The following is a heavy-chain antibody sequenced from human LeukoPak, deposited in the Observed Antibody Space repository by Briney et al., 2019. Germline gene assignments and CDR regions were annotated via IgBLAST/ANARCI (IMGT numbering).Heavy chain of an antibody. CDR3: ARGGWELSY. Sequence: EWVSVIYSGGITYYADSVKGRFTISRDNSKNTLYLQMNSLRAEDTAVYYCARGGWELSYWGQGTLVTVSS. J-gene: IGHJ4*02. V-gene: IGHV3-53*01. D-gene: IGHD1-26*01. CDR2: IYSGGIT.